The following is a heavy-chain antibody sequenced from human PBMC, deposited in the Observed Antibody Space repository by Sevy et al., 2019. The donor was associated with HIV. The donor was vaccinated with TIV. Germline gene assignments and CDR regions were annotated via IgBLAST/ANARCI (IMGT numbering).Heavy chain of an antibody. D-gene: IGHD3-3*01. CDR3: ARAGIGDFWSGYYGIDH. CDR2: IHTDGSSS. J-gene: IGHJ4*02. CDR1: GFTFRNYW. V-gene: IGHV3-74*01. Sequence: GGSLRLSCAASGFTFRNYWMHWVRQAPGKGLVSVSYIHTDGSSSYYADYVKGRFTISRDNAQNTLYLQMNSVRAEDTAEYYVARAGIGDFWSGYYGIDHWGQGTLVTVSS.